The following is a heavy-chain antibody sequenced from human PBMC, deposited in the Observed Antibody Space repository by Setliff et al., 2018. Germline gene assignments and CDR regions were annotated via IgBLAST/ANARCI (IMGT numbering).Heavy chain of an antibody. CDR2: ISGFNGVA. V-gene: IGHV1-18*01. J-gene: IGHJ3*02. CDR1: GYTFSSYY. Sequence: ASVKVSCKATGYTFSSYYMHWVRQAPGQGPEWMGWISGFNGVAKYAQNFQDRVTMATDTSTNMAYMELRSLRSDDTAIYFCALTTLSLCSGGNCPNALDIWGQGTLVTVSS. D-gene: IGHD2-15*01. CDR3: ALTTLSLCSGGNCPNALDI.